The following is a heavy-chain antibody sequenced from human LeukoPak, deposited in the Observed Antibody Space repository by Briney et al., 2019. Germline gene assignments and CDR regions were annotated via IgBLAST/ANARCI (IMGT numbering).Heavy chain of an antibody. CDR1: GGXFSGYY. Sequence: SETLSLTCAVYGGXFSGYYCSWIRQPPGKGLEWIGEINHSGSTNYNPSLKSRVTISVDTSKNQFSLKLSSVTAADTAVYYCARGDYDRDIWGQGTMVTVSS. CDR3: ARGDYDRDI. D-gene: IGHD3-16*01. V-gene: IGHV4-34*01. CDR2: INHSGST. J-gene: IGHJ3*02.